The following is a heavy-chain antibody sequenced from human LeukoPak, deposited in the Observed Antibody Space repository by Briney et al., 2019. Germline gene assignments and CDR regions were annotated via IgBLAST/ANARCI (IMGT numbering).Heavy chain of an antibody. CDR1: GYTFTSYG. V-gene: IGHV1-18*01. CDR3: ARSAGGYRNVDFDY. D-gene: IGHD4-11*01. CDR2: SSAYNGNT. J-gene: IGHJ4*02. Sequence: ASVKVSCKASGYTFTSYGSSWVRQAPGQGLEGMGWSSAYNGNTNYAQKLQGRVAMTTATSTSTAYMELRSLRSDDTAVYYCARSAGGYRNVDFDYWGQGTLVTVSS.